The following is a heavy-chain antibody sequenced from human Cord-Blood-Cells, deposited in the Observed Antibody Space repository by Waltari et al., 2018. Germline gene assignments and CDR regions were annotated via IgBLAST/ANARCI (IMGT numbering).Heavy chain of an antibody. CDR1: GGSFSGYY. Sequence: QVQLQQWGAGLLKPSETLSLTCAVYGGSFSGYYWSWIRPPPGQGLEWIGEINHSGSTNYNPSLKSRVTISVDTSKNQFSLKLSSVTAADTAVYYCARARDNYFDYWGQGTLVTVSS. D-gene: IGHD2-15*01. J-gene: IGHJ4*02. CDR2: INHSGST. V-gene: IGHV4-34*01. CDR3: ARARDNYFDY.